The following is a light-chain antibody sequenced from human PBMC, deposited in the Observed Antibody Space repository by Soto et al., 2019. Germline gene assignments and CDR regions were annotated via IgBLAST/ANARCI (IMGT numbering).Light chain of an antibody. V-gene: IGKV3-11*01. CDR2: DAS. CDR1: QSVSSH. CDR3: QQRSNWPPEFT. Sequence: EIVLTQSPATLSLSPGEIATLSCRASQSVSSHLTWYQQKPGQAPRLLIYDASNRATGIPNRFSGSGSGTDFTLTISSLEPEDFAIYYCQQRSNWPPEFTVGPGTNVDIK. J-gene: IGKJ3*01.